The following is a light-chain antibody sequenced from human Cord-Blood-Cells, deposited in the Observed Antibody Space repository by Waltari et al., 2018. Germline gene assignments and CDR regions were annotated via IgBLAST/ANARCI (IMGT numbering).Light chain of an antibody. Sequence: QSALTQPPSVSGSPGQSVPIPCTGPSSYVGSYNRFSWYQQPPGTAPKLMIYEVSNRPSGVPDRFSGSKSGNTASLTISGLQAEDEADYYCSSYTSSSTYVFGTGTKVTVL. J-gene: IGLJ1*01. CDR2: EVS. CDR3: SSYTSSSTYV. V-gene: IGLV2-18*02. CDR1: SSYVGSYNR.